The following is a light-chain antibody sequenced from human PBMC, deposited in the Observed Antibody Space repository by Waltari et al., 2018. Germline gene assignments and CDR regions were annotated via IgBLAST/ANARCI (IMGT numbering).Light chain of an antibody. CDR1: QSVLSTSNNKNY. J-gene: IGKJ2*01. CDR2: WAS. Sequence: DIVLTQAPDSLAVSLGERATINCKSSQSVLSTSNNKNYLGLYQQKPGQPPKLLITWASTRESGVPDRFSGSGSGTDFTLTIRSLQAEDVAVYFCQQCYTFPYTFGQGTKLEIK. CDR3: QQCYTFPYT. V-gene: IGKV4-1*01.